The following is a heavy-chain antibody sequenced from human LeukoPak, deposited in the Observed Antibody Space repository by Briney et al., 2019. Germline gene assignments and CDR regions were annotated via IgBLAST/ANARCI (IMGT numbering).Heavy chain of an antibody. J-gene: IGHJ4*02. Sequence: GSLRLSCTVSGFTFSTHWMRWVRQAPGKGLVWVSHIKGDGTSTNYADSVKGRFTISRDNAKNTLFSQMNSLRAEDTAVYYCARDGLAAAADYWGQGTLVTVSS. CDR2: IKGDGTST. V-gene: IGHV3-74*01. D-gene: IGHD6-13*01. CDR1: GFTFSTHW. CDR3: ARDGLAAAADY.